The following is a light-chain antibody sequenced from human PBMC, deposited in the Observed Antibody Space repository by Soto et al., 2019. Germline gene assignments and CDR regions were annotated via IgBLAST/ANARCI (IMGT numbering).Light chain of an antibody. CDR3: QQRSTWPLT. Sequence: EIVLTQSPATLSLSPGERATLSCRASQNVGSYLAWYQQKPGQPPRLLIHDVSNRADGIPFRFSGSGSGTDFTLTISSLETEDSAVYYCQQRSTWPLTFGGGARVEIK. V-gene: IGKV3-11*01. CDR2: DVS. CDR1: QNVGSY. J-gene: IGKJ4*01.